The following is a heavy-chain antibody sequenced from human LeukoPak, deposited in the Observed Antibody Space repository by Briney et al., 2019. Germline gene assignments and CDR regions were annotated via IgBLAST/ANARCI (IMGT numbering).Heavy chain of an antibody. V-gene: IGHV3-30-3*01. CDR3: ARDLGSGWLSAFDI. J-gene: IGHJ3*02. D-gene: IGHD6-19*01. Sequence: GGSLRLSCAASGFTFSSYAMHWVRQAPGKGLEWVAVISYDGSNKYYADSVKGRFTISRDNSKNTLYLQMNSLRAEDTAVYYCARDLGSGWLSAFDIWGQGTMVTVPS. CDR1: GFTFSSYA. CDR2: ISYDGSNK.